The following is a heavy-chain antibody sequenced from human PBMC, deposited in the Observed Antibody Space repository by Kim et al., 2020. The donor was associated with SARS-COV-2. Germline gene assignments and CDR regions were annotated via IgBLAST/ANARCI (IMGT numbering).Heavy chain of an antibody. V-gene: IGHV4-34*01. J-gene: IGHJ6*02. CDR1: GGSFSGYS. CDR3: ARGPKFQLLFYYYYAMDV. CDR2: INHSGST. Sequence: SETLSLTCAVYGGSFSGYSWTWIRQPPGKGLEWIGEINHSGSTKYNPSLKSRVTISVDTSKNQFSLRLNSVTAADTAVYYCARGPKFQLLFYYYYAMDVWGQGTTVTVSS. D-gene: IGHD2-2*01.